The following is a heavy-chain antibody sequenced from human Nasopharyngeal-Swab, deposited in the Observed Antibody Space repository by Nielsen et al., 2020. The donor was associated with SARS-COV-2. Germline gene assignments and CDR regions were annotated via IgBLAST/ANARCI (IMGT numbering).Heavy chain of an antibody. CDR2: ISSSSSI. CDR3: ARTPGYYYDSSGYDY. J-gene: IGHJ4*02. D-gene: IGHD3-22*01. Sequence: GGSLRLSCAASGFTFSSYSMNWVSQAPGKGLEWVSYISSSSSIHYADSVKGRFTISRDNAKNSLCLQMNSLRDEDTAVYYCARTPGYYYDSSGYDYWGQGTPVTVSS. V-gene: IGHV3-48*02. CDR1: GFTFSSYS.